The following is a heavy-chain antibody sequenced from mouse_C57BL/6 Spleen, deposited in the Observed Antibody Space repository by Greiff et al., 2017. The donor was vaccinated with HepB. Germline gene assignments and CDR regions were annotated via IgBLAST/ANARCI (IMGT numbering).Heavy chain of an antibody. CDR2: IDPSDSYT. CDR3: ARTYGSSYEGYAMDY. D-gene: IGHD1-1*01. CDR1: GYTFTSYW. V-gene: IGHV1-50*01. Sequence: QVQLQQSGAELVKPGASVKLSCKASGYTFTSYWMQWVKQRPGQGLEWIGEIDPSDSYTNYNQKFKGKATLTVDTSSSTAYMQLSSLTSEDSAVYYCARTYGSSYEGYAMDYWGQGTSVTVSS. J-gene: IGHJ4*01.